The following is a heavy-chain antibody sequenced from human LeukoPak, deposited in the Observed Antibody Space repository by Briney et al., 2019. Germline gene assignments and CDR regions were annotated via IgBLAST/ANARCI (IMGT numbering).Heavy chain of an antibody. D-gene: IGHD6-19*01. J-gene: IGHJ4*02. CDR1: GGSISGSNW. CDR2: IFHSGST. Sequence: SETLSLTCAVSGGSISGSNWWSWVRQPPGKGLEWIGEIFHSGSTNYSPSLKSRVTISVDTSKNQFSLKLSSVTAADTAVYYCARTVAPPYYFDYWGQGTLVTVSS. CDR3: ARTVAPPYYFDY. V-gene: IGHV4-4*02.